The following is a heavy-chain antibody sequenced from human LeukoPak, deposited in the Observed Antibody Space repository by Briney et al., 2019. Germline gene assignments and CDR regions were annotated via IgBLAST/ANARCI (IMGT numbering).Heavy chain of an antibody. V-gene: IGHV3-21*01. CDR1: GFTFSSYS. CDR2: ISSSSSYI. Sequence: GGSLRLSCAASGFTFSSYSMNWVRQAPGRGLEWVSSISSSSSYIYYADSVKGRFTISRDNAKNSLYLQMNSLRAEDTAVYYCARGVAAAGDYWGQGTLVTVSS. D-gene: IGHD6-13*01. CDR3: ARGVAAAGDY. J-gene: IGHJ4*02.